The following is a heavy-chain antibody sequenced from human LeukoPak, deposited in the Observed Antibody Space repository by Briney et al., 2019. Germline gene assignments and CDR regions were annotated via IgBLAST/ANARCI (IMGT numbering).Heavy chain of an antibody. D-gene: IGHD6-13*01. J-gene: IGHJ4*02. Sequence: GGSLRLSCVASGFTFSSYSMNWVRQAPGKGLEWVSSISSSSSYIYYADSVKGRFTISRDNAKNSLYLQMNSLRAEDTAVYYCARVGSSWYSFDYWGQGTLVTVSS. V-gene: IGHV3-21*01. CDR2: ISSSSSYI. CDR3: ARVGSSWYSFDY. CDR1: GFTFSSYS.